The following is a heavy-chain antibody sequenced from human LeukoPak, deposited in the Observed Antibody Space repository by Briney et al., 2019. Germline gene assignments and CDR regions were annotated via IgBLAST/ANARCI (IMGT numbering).Heavy chain of an antibody. Sequence: GGSLRLSCAASEFSVGSNYMTWVRQAPGKGLEWVSLIYSGGSTYYADSVKGRFTISRDNSKNTLYLQMNSLRAEDTAVYYCAKEESYYDSSGYYYFDYWGQGTLVTASS. CDR1: EFSVGSNY. V-gene: IGHV3-66*01. J-gene: IGHJ4*02. D-gene: IGHD3-22*01. CDR3: AKEESYYDSSGYYYFDY. CDR2: IYSGGST.